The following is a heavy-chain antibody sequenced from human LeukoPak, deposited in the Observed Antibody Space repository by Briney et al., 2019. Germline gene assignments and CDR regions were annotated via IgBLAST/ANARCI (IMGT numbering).Heavy chain of an antibody. Sequence: GSLRLSCAASGFTFSNYAMGWVRQAPGKGLEWVSSIIATGGSTFYADSMKGRFTISRDNSKNTLYLQMNGLRAEDTAVYYCAKDLRTYGSGIYRLPTVIFAYWGQGTLVTVSS. V-gene: IGHV3-23*01. CDR1: GFTFSNYA. CDR2: IIATGGST. CDR3: AKDLRTYGSGIYRLPTVIFAY. J-gene: IGHJ4*02. D-gene: IGHD3-10*01.